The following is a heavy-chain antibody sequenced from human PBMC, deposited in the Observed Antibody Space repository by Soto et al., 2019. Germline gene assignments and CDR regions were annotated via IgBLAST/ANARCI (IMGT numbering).Heavy chain of an antibody. Sequence: SVKVSCKASGFTFTSSAVQWVRQARGQRLEWIGWIVVGSGNTNYAQKFQERVTITRDMSTSTAYMALSSLRSDDTAVYSCAATPGGVNAIRRFGAFDIWGQGTMVTVS. CDR3: AATPGGVNAIRRFGAFDI. CDR1: GFTFTSSA. V-gene: IGHV1-58*01. CDR2: IVVGSGNT. J-gene: IGHJ3*02. D-gene: IGHD2-21*01.